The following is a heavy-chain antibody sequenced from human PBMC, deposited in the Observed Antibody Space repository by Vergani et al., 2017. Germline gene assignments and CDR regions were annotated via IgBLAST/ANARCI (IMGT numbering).Heavy chain of an antibody. V-gene: IGHV3-53*01. J-gene: IGHJ3*02. CDR2: LDSGSST. Sequence: EVQLVESGGGLIQPGGSLRLSCVASGFSVSSNSMSWVRQAPGNGLEWVSVLDSGSSTYYADSVKGRFTISTDTSKNTLYLQMNSLRAEDTAVYYCATTRYGGAFDIWGQGTMVTVSS. CDR3: ATTRYGGAFDI. CDR1: GFSVSSNS. D-gene: IGHD3-9*01.